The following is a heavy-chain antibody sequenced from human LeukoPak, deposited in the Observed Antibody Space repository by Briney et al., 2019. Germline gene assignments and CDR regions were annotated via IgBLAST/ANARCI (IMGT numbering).Heavy chain of an antibody. CDR2: IYNGVNT. CDR1: GASVSSASY. D-gene: IGHD6-19*01. CDR3: ARGDSGWTKYFQH. Sequence: SETLSLTCTVSGASVSSASYWTWIRQPPGKGVEWIAHIYNGVNTNYNPSLKSRVTISVDTSKNQFSLKLSSVTAADTAVYYCARGDSGWTKYFQHWGQGTLVTVSS. J-gene: IGHJ1*01. V-gene: IGHV4-61*01.